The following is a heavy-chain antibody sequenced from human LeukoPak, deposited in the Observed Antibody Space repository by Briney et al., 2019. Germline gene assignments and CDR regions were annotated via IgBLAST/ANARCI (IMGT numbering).Heavy chain of an antibody. CDR3: ARVESIAAADASNWFDP. Sequence: ASVKVSCKASGGTFSSYAISWVRQAPGQGLEWMGGIIPIFGTANYAQKFQGRVTITADKSTSTAYMELSSLRSEDTAVYYCARVESIAAADASNWFDPWGQGTLVTVSS. V-gene: IGHV1-69*06. J-gene: IGHJ5*02. D-gene: IGHD6-13*01. CDR2: IIPIFGTA. CDR1: GGTFSSYA.